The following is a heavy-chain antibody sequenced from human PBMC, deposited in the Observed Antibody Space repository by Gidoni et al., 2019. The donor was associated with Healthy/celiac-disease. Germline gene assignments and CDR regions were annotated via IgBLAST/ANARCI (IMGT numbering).Heavy chain of an antibody. Sequence: QVQLQQWGAGLLKPSETLSLTCAVYGGSFSGYYWSWIRKPPGKGLEWIGEINHSGSTNYNPSLKSRVTISVDTSKNQFSLKLSSVTAADTAVYYCARAAYSGSYNWGQGTLVTVSS. D-gene: IGHD1-26*01. CDR3: ARAAYSGSYN. CDR2: INHSGST. CDR1: GGSFSGYY. J-gene: IGHJ4*02. V-gene: IGHV4-34*01.